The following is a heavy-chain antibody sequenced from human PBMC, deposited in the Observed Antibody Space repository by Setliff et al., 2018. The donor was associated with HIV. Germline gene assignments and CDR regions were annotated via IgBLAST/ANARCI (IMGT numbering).Heavy chain of an antibody. Sequence: LSETLSLTCAVYGGSFSGYFWSWIRQSPRKRLEWIGELNDSGSTNYNPSLKSRVTISIDTSKNQFSLRLSSVTAADTAIYYCARGTKLVWGRWFDPWGQGTLVTVSS. CDR2: LNDSGST. CDR1: GGSFSGYF. V-gene: IGHV4-34*01. D-gene: IGHD6-6*01. CDR3: ARGTKLVWGRWFDP. J-gene: IGHJ5*02.